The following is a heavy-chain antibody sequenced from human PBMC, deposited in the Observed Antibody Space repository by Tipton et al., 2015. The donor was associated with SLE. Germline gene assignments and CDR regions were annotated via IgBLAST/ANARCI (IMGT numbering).Heavy chain of an antibody. CDR1: GPSFRGYE. CDR3: ARRHFGVVFISAFDI. J-gene: IGHJ3*02. V-gene: IGHV3-48*03. CDR2: ISSGSSK. Sequence: SLRLSCAASGPSFRGYEMNWARQALGKGLEWVSYISSGSSKYYAESVKGRFTISRDNAKNSLYLQMNSLRAEDTAVYYCARRHFGVVFISAFDIWGQGTMVTVSS. D-gene: IGHD3-3*01.